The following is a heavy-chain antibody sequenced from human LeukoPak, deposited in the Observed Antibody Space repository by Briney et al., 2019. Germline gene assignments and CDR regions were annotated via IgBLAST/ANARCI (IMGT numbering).Heavy chain of an antibody. CDR1: GFTFSDYY. CDR3: ARRITMVDY. Sequence: GGSLRLSCAVSGFTFSDYYMSWIRQVPGKGLEWVSYISGSGSSIYYADSVKGRFTISRDNAKNSLYLQMNSPRAEDTAVYYCARRITMVDYWGQGTLVSVSS. CDR2: ISGSGSSI. J-gene: IGHJ4*02. V-gene: IGHV3-11*01. D-gene: IGHD3-10*01.